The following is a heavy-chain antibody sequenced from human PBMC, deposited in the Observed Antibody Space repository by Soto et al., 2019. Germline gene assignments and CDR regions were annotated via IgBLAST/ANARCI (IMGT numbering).Heavy chain of an antibody. CDR2: ISWNSGSI. CDR1: GFTFDDYA. D-gene: IGHD6-13*01. V-gene: IGHV3-9*01. J-gene: IGHJ4*02. CDR3: AKDITYSSSWPDY. Sequence: GGSLRLSCAASGFTFDDYAMHWVRQAPWKGLEWVSGISWNSGSIGYADSVKGRFTISRDNAKNSLYLQMNSLRAEDTALYYCAKDITYSSSWPDYWGQGTLVTVSS.